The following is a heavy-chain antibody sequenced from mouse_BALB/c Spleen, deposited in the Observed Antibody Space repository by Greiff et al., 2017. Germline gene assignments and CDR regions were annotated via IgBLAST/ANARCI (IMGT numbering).Heavy chain of an antibody. CDR3: AKHYYGSSYDWYFDV. Sequence: VQGVESGPGLVAPSQSLSITCTVSGFSLTDYGVSWIRQPPGKGLEWLGVIWGGGSTYYNSALKSRLSISKDNSKSQVFLKMNSLQTDDTAMYYCAKHYYGSSYDWYFDVWGAGTTVTVSS. J-gene: IGHJ1*01. CDR2: IWGGGST. D-gene: IGHD1-1*01. V-gene: IGHV2-6-5*01. CDR1: GFSLTDYG.